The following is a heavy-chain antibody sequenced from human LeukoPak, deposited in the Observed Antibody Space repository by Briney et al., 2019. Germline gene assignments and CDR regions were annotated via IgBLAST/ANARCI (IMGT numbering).Heavy chain of an antibody. J-gene: IGHJ4*02. CDR2: FAPKDGET. D-gene: IGHD2-2*01. CDR3: AKAVVPFISQHYFDY. CDR1: GLTLPELS. Sequence: ASVKVSCKVSGLTLPELSMHWVRHATGQGLGWRGGFAPKDGETVSAQKFQGRVTMTEGTSTDTAYMELSSLRSEDTAVYYCAKAVVPFISQHYFDYWGQGTLVTVSS. V-gene: IGHV1-24*01.